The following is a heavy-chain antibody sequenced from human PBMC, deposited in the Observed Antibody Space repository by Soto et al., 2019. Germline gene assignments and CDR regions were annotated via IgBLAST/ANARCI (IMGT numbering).Heavy chain of an antibody. V-gene: IGHV5-51*01. CDR2: IYPGDSDT. D-gene: IGHD1-1*01. CDR1: GYTFTSSW. Sequence: PGESLKISCKGSGYTFTSSWIGWVRQMPGKGLEWMGTIYPGDSDTRYRPSFQGQVTISADKSSSTAYLQWNSLQASDTAMYYCARLPGIVAPGTVFLDNWGQGTMVTVSS. J-gene: IGHJ4*02. CDR3: ARLPGIVAPGTVFLDN.